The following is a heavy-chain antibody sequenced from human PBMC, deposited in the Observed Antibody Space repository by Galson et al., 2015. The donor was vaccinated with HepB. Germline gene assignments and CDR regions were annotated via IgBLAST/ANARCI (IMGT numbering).Heavy chain of an antibody. V-gene: IGHV3-7*03. Sequence: SLRLSCAASGFNLQSYWMTWVRQAPGKGLECVANINQDGTMKYYVDSVKGRFTISRDNDKNSVYMQLNSLRVEDTAVYFCAREFPEYFHHWGQGTLVIVSS. J-gene: IGHJ1*01. CDR3: AREFPEYFHH. CDR1: GFNLQSYW. CDR2: INQDGTMK.